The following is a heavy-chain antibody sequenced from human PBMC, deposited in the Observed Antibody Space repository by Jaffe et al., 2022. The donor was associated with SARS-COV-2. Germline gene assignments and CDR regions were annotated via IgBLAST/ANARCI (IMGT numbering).Heavy chain of an antibody. CDR2: IYYSGST. J-gene: IGHJ4*02. D-gene: IGHD6-13*01. CDR3: ARVGFEYSSKEGAGIYYFDY. Sequence: QVQLQESGPGLVKPSETLSLTCTVSGGSISSYYWSWIRQPPGKGLEWIGYIYYSGSTNYNPSLKSRVTISVDTSKNQFSLKLSSVTAADTAVYYCARVGFEYSSKEGAGIYYFDYWGQGTLVTVSS. CDR1: GGSISSYY. V-gene: IGHV4-59*01.